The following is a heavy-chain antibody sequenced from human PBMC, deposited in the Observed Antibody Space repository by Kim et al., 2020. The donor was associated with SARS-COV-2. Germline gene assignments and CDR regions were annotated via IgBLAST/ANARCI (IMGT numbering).Heavy chain of an antibody. V-gene: IGHV1-69*13. CDR3: ATASPLLWFGELLYGMDV. Sequence: SVKVSCKASGGTFSSYAISWVRQAPGQGLEWMGGIIPIFGTANYAQKFQGRVTITADESTSTAYMELSSLRSEDTAVYYCATASPLLWFGELLYGMDVWGQGTTVTVSS. CDR1: GGTFSSYA. D-gene: IGHD3-10*01. J-gene: IGHJ6*02. CDR2: IIPIFGTA.